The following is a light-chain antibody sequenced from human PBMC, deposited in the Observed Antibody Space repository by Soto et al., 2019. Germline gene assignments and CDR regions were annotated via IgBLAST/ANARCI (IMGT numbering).Light chain of an antibody. CDR1: QSVSSY. Sequence: EIVLTQSPATLSLSPGERATLSCRASQSVSSYLAWYQQKPGQAPRLPIYDASNRATGIPARFSGSGSGTDLTLTISSLEPEDFEVYYCQQRSNWPITFGQGTRLEIK. CDR3: QQRSNWPIT. CDR2: DAS. V-gene: IGKV3-11*01. J-gene: IGKJ5*01.